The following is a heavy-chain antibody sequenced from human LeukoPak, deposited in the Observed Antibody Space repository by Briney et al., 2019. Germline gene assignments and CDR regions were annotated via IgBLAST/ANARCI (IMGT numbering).Heavy chain of an antibody. CDR3: ARAAPLGIEAFDI. J-gene: IGHJ3*02. Sequence: EASVKVSCKASGYTFTGYYMHWVRQAPGQGLEWMGWINPNSGGTNYAQKFQGWVTMTRDTSISTAYMELSRLRSDDTAVYYCARAAPLGIEAFDIWGQGTMVTVSS. D-gene: IGHD7-27*01. CDR2: INPNSGGT. CDR1: GYTFTGYY. V-gene: IGHV1-2*04.